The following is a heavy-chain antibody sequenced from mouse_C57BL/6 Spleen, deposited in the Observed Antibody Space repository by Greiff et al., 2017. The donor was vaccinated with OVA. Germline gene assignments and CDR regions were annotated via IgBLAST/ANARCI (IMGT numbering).Heavy chain of an antibody. CDR1: GFTFSDYG. J-gene: IGHJ4*01. Sequence: DVKLVESGGGLVKPGGSLKLSCAASGFTFSDYGMHWVRQAPEKGLEWVAYISSGSSTIYYADTVKGRFTISRDNAKNTLFLQMTSLRSEDTAMYYCARNPPGSSYVNYAMDYWGQGTSVTVSS. V-gene: IGHV5-17*01. CDR3: ARNPPGSSYVNYAMDY. D-gene: IGHD1-1*01. CDR2: ISSGSSTI.